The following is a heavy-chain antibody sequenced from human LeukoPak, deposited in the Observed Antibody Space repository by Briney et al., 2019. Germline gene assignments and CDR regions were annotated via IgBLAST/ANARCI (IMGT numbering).Heavy chain of an antibody. D-gene: IGHD3-10*01. V-gene: IGHV1-2*02. Sequence: ASVRVSCKASGYTFTGDHLHWVRQAPGQGLEWMGWMHPGSGATHYTEKFQDRVTMTRDTSISTAYMELSRLRSDDTAVYYCGRVVGGNYYGSETDDYWGQGTLVAVSS. J-gene: IGHJ4*02. CDR2: MHPGSGAT. CDR1: GYTFTGDH. CDR3: GRVVGGNYYGSETDDY.